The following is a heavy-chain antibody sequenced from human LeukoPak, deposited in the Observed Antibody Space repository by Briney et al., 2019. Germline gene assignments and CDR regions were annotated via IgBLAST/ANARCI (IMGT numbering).Heavy chain of an antibody. CDR1: GYTFTGYY. V-gene: IGHV1-2*06. CDR2: INPNSGGT. Sequence: GASVKDSCKASGYTFTGYYMHWVRQAPGQGLEWMGRINPNSGGTNYAQKFQGRVTMTRDTSISTAYMELSRLRSDDTAVYYCARVQGWDDAFDIWGQGTMVTVSS. CDR3: ARVQGWDDAFDI. J-gene: IGHJ3*02. D-gene: IGHD6-19*01.